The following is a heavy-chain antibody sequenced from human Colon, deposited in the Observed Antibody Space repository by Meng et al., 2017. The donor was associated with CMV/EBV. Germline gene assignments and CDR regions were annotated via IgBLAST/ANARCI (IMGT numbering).Heavy chain of an antibody. Sequence: KVSCKASGYTFTSFEINWVRQATGQGLELMGWMNPNSGKTLYAQKFQHRVTMTRNTSISTAYMDLSSLTSEDTAVYYCTRGVGNWFDPWGQGTLVTVSS. CDR3: TRGVGNWFDP. CDR1: GYTFTSFE. V-gene: IGHV1-8*01. J-gene: IGHJ5*02. CDR2: MNPNSGKT.